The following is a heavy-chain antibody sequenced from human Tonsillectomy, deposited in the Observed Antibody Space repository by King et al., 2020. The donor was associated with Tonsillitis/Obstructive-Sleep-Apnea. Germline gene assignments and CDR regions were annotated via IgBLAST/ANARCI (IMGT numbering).Heavy chain of an antibody. CDR2: IKSKTDGGTT. D-gene: IGHD6-13*01. CDR1: GFTFSNVW. J-gene: IGHJ4*02. CDR3: LTAPGI. Sequence: DVQLVESGGGLVKPGGSLRLSCAVSGFTFSNVWMNWVRQAPGKGLEWVGQIKSKTDGGTTDYAAPVKGRFTISRDDSKNTLYMEMNSLKTEDTAVYYCLTAPGIWGQGTLVTVSP. V-gene: IGHV3-15*01.